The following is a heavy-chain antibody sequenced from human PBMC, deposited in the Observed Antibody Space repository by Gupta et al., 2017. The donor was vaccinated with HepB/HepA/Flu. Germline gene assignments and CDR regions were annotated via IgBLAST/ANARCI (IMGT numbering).Heavy chain of an antibody. CDR3: AKEMSFAMDY. V-gene: IGHV3-7*01. Sequence: EVQLVESGGGLVQPGGSLRLSCVGSGFSFSMSWMSWVRQVPGKGLEWVANIKEDSREKNYVDSVEGRFTISRDNTKNSMYLQMDSLRVEDTAIYYCAKEMSFAMDYWGQGILVTVSS. CDR1: GFSFSMSW. CDR2: IKEDSREK. J-gene: IGHJ4*02.